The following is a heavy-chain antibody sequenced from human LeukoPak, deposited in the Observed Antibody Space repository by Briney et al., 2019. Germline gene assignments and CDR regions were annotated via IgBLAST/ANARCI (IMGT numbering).Heavy chain of an antibody. V-gene: IGHV3-30*18. CDR3: AKDPYSSSSGYFDY. CDR2: ISSDGSDK. D-gene: IGHD6-6*01. Sequence: GGSLRLSCAASGFTFRSYAMHWVRQAPGKGLELVAVISSDGSDKFYADSVKGRFTISRDNSKNTLYLQMNSLRAEDTAVYYCAKDPYSSSSGYFDYWGQGTLVTVSS. CDR1: GFTFRSYA. J-gene: IGHJ4*02.